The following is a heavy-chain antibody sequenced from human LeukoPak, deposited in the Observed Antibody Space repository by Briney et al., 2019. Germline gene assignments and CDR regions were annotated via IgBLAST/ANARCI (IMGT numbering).Heavy chain of an antibody. CDR2: IIPIFGTA. Sequence: SVKVSCKASGGTFSSYAISWVRQAPGQGLEWMGGIIPIFGTANYAQKFQGRVTITADKSTSTAYMELSSLRSEDTAVYYCSLGAPTLTGYSLDYWGQGTLVTVSS. CDR3: SLGAPTLTGYSLDY. V-gene: IGHV1-69*06. J-gene: IGHJ4*02. CDR1: GGTFSSYA. D-gene: IGHD3-9*01.